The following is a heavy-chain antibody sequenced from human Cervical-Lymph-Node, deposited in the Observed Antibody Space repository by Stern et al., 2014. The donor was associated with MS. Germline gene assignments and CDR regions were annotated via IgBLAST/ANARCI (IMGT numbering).Heavy chain of an antibody. CDR3: ARAIAAAGTPDAFDI. CDR2: IIPTFGTA. V-gene: IGHV1-69*01. CDR1: GGTFSSYA. J-gene: IGHJ3*02. Sequence: VQLVQSGAEVKKPGSSVKVSCKASGGTFSSYAISWVRQAPGQGLEWMGGIIPTFGTANYAQKFQGIVTITSDESTSTAYMELSSLRSEDTAVYYCARAIAAAGTPDAFDIWGQGTMVTVSS. D-gene: IGHD6-13*01.